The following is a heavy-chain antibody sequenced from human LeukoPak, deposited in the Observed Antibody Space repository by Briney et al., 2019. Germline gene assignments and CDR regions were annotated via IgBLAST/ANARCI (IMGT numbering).Heavy chain of an antibody. V-gene: IGHV4-39*01. CDR1: GDSTSSSTYY. CDR2: IYDSGTT. D-gene: IGHD6-13*01. CDR3: ARLGPGYTTSWSNDAFAI. J-gene: IGHJ3*02. Sequence: SSETLSLTCTVSGDSTSSSTYYWDWIRQAPGKGLEWIGNIYDSGTTHYNPSLKSRVTISVDTSKNQFSLKLSSVTAADTAVHYCARLGPGYTTSWSNDAFAIWGQGTMVTVSS.